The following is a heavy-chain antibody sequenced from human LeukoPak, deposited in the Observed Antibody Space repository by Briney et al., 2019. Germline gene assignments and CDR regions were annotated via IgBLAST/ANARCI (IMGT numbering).Heavy chain of an antibody. J-gene: IGHJ5*02. D-gene: IGHD3-3*01. V-gene: IGHV3-21*01. CDR1: GFTFSSYS. CDR2: ISSSSSYI. Sequence: PGGSLRLSCAASGFTFSSYSMNWVRRAPGKGLEWVSSISSSSSYIYYADSVKGRFTISRDNAKNSLYLQMNSLRAEDTAVYYCARDFGVTGFWFDPWGQGTLVTVSS. CDR3: ARDFGVTGFWFDP.